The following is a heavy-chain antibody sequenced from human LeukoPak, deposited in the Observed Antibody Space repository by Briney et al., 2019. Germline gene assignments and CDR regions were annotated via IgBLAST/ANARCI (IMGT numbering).Heavy chain of an antibody. Sequence: SETLSLTCAVYGGSFSGYYWSWIRQPPGKGLEWIGEINHSGSTNYNPSLKSRVTISVDTSKNQFSLKLSPVTAADTAVYYCARNAPVGATNWFDPWGQGTLVTVSS. V-gene: IGHV4-34*01. D-gene: IGHD1-26*01. CDR3: ARNAPVGATNWFDP. CDR2: INHSGST. CDR1: GGSFSGYY. J-gene: IGHJ5*02.